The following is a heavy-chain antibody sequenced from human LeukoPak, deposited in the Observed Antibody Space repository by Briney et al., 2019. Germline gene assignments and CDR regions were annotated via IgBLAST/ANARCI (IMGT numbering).Heavy chain of an antibody. D-gene: IGHD3-22*01. CDR1: GFTFSSYA. J-gene: IGHJ4*02. CDR3: ARDPALYDSSGYIYFDY. V-gene: IGHV3-30-3*01. Sequence: GGSLRLSCAASGFTFSSYAMHWVRQAPGKGLEWVAVISYDGSNKYYADSVKGRFTISRDNSKNTLYLQMNSPRAEDTAVYYCARDPALYDSSGYIYFDYWGQGTLVTVSS. CDR2: ISYDGSNK.